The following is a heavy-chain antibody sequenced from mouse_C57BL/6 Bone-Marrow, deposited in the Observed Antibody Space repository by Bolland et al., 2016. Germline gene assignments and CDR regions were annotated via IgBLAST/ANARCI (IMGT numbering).Heavy chain of an antibody. V-gene: IGHV1-4*01. CDR3: ARDGGFAY. J-gene: IGHJ3*01. CDR2: SGYT. Sequence: SGYTKYNQKFKDKATLTEDKSSSTAYMQLSSLTSEDSAVYYCARDGGFAYWGQGTLV.